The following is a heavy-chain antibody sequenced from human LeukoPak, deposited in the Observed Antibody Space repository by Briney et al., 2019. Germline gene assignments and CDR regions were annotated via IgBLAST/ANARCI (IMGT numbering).Heavy chain of an antibody. D-gene: IGHD6-19*01. V-gene: IGHV5-51*01. Sequence: GESLKISCQGSGYKFTNYWIGWVRQMPGEGLEWMAIIYPGDSDTRYRPSFQGRVTISADKSISTAYLQWSSLKASDTAIYYCAAGWYGGPYDYWGQGILVTVSS. J-gene: IGHJ4*02. CDR3: AAGWYGGPYDY. CDR2: IYPGDSDT. CDR1: GYKFTNYW.